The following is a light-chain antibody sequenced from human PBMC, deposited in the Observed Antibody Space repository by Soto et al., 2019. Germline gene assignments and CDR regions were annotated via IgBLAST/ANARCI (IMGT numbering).Light chain of an antibody. J-gene: IGKJ2*01. CDR3: QQYNNVPYT. Sequence: DIQMTQSPSSLSASVGDRVSITCGASQDVNNYLNWYQQKPGKAPRLVIYDTSTLEIGVPSRFGGTGSGTDLTFTIFGMKTEDFGTYYCQQYNNVPYTFGQGTKVDIK. CDR1: QDVNNY. CDR2: DTS. V-gene: IGKV1-33*01.